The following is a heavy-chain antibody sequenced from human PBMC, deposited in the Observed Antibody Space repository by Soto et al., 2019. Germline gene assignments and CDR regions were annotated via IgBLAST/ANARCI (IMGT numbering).Heavy chain of an antibody. J-gene: IGHJ4*02. Sequence: EVQLLESGGGLVQPGGSLRLSCAASGFTFSSYAMSWVRQAPGKGLEWVSAISGSGGSTYYADSVKGRFPISRDNSKNTLYLQMNSLRGEDTAVYYCAKNGRVVVPAAMLDYWGQGTLVTVSS. CDR3: AKNGRVVVPAAMLDY. CDR2: ISGSGGST. D-gene: IGHD2-2*01. V-gene: IGHV3-23*01. CDR1: GFTFSSYA.